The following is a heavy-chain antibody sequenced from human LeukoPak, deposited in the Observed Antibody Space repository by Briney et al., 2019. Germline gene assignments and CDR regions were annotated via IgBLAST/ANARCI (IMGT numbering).Heavy chain of an antibody. V-gene: IGHV3-21*01. CDR2: ISSSSSYI. J-gene: IGHJ6*03. Sequence: GGSLRLSCAASGFTFSSYSMNWVRQAPGKGLEWVSSISSSSSYIYYADSVKGRFTISRDNAKNSLYLQMNSLRAEDTAVYYCASERITMVRGVIPYYYMDVWGKGTTVTVSS. CDR3: ASERITMVRGVIPYYYMDV. D-gene: IGHD3-10*01. CDR1: GFTFSSYS.